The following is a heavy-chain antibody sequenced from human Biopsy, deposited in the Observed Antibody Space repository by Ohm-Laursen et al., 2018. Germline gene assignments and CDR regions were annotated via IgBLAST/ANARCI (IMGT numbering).Heavy chain of an antibody. Sequence: SETLSLTCTVSGGSMTGYEWSWIRLAPGKGLEWIGYIYYSGSTDYNPSLKSRITMSLDRSKSQVSLRMNSVTAADTAVYYCARARIKTSGVLIPETYYFDSWGQGTLVTVSS. V-gene: IGHV4-59*01. CDR1: GGSMTGYE. D-gene: IGHD3-3*01. J-gene: IGHJ4*02. CDR2: IYYSGST. CDR3: ARARIKTSGVLIPETYYFDS.